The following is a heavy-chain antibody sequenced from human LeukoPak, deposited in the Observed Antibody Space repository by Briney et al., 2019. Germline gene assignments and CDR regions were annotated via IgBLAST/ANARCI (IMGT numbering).Heavy chain of an antibody. CDR1: AFTFSEYS. J-gene: IGHJ4*02. V-gene: IGHV3-11*01. D-gene: IGHD5-18*01. CDR3: ARPPEGYSYGFYFGH. CDR2: ITESGGTE. Sequence: GGSLRLSCVGSAFTFSEYSMSWIRQAPGRELEWISSITESGGTEYYADSVKGRFSISRDTAKSALYLQMNSLRAEDTAVYYCARPPEGYSYGFYFGHWGQGAPVIVSS.